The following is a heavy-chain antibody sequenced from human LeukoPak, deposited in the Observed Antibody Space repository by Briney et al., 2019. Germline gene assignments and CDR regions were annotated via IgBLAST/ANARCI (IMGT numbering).Heavy chain of an antibody. CDR1: GGSISSYY. V-gene: IGHV4-59*01. CDR2: IYYSGST. J-gene: IGHJ4*02. CDR3: ARGLYSGYGGYFDY. Sequence: AETLSLTCTVSGGSISSYYWSWIRQPPGKGLEWIGYIYYSGSTYYNPSLKSRVTISVDTSKNQFSLKLSSVTAADTAVYYCARGLYSGYGGYFDYWGQGTLVTVSS. D-gene: IGHD5-12*01.